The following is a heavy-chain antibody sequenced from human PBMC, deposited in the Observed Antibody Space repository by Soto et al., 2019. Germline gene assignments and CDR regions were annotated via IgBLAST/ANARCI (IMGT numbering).Heavy chain of an antibody. D-gene: IGHD3-22*01. Sequence: QVQILQSGTEVKEPGASVKVSCKASGYTFTSFDITWVRQAPGQGLEWVGWTTPPNTHTNYAQKLQGRVTMTTDTSTSTAYLELRSLRADDTAIYFCARGGYSSGYHYWGEGTRVTVSS. J-gene: IGHJ4*02. V-gene: IGHV1-18*04. CDR1: GYTFTSFD. CDR3: ARGGYSSGYHY. CDR2: TTPPNTHT.